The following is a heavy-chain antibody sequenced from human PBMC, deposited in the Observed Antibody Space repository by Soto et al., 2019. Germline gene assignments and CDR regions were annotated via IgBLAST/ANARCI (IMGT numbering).Heavy chain of an antibody. CDR3: AIGRVIRPYCDHGMDV. V-gene: IGHV4-30-4*01. Sequence: QVQLQESGPGLVKPSQTLSLTCTVSGGSISSGDYFWGWIRQSPGKGLEWIGYISSIGSTYYNPSLKSRASVSGCTSKNQFSLKLSSVTTTDSAVYYWAIGRVIRPYCDHGMDVWGQGTTVTVSS. D-gene: IGHD3-3*02. CDR1: GGSISSGDYF. J-gene: IGHJ6*02. CDR2: ISSIGST.